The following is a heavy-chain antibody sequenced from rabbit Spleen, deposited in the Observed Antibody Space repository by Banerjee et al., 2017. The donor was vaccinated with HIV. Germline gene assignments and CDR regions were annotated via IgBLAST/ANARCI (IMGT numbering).Heavy chain of an antibody. V-gene: IGHV1S40*01. D-gene: IGHD6-1*01. Sequence: HSLEESGGDLVKPGASLTLTCTASGVSFSNKAVMCWVRQAPGEGLEWIACIAGSSSGFTYSATWAKGRFTCSKTSSTTVTLQMTSLTVADTATYFCARGDFTYGYTDDGQPIYFNLWGPGTLVTVS. J-gene: IGHJ4*01. CDR2: IAGSSSGFT. CDR3: ARGDFTYGYTDDGQPIYFNL. CDR1: GVSFSNKAV.